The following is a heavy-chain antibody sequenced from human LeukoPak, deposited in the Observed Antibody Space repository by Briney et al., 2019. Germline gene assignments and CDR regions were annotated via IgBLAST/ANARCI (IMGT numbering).Heavy chain of an antibody. CDR1: GFLFSSFE. CDR3: AREMGGYPFDY. Sequence: HPGGSLRLSCAASGFLFSSFEVNWVRQAPGKGLEWVSYISSSGITIYYADSVKGRFTIPRDNAKNSLYLQMNSLRAEDTAVYYCAREMGGYPFDYWGQGTLVTVSS. CDR2: ISSSGITI. V-gene: IGHV3-48*03. J-gene: IGHJ4*02. D-gene: IGHD5-12*01.